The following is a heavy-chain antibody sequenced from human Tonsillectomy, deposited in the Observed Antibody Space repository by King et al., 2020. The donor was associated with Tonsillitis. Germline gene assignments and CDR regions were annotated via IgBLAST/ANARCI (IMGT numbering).Heavy chain of an antibody. CDR2: ISWNSGSI. J-gene: IGHJ4*02. V-gene: IGHV3-9*01. CDR1: GFTFDDYA. Sequence: VQLVESGGGLVQPGRSLRLSCAASGFTFDDYAMHWVRQAPGKGLEWVSGISWNSGSIGYADSVKGRFTISRDNAKNSLYLQMNSLRAEDTALYYCAKDRSKYQLLYRVHFDYWGQGTLVTVSS. CDR3: AKDRSKYQLLYRVHFDY. D-gene: IGHD2-2*02.